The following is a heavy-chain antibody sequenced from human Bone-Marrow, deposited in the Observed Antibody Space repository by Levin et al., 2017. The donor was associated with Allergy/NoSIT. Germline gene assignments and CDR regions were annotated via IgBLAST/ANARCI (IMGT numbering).Heavy chain of an antibody. Sequence: GESLKISCAASGFTARNHHMSWVRQAPGKGLEWVSVIETGGTTYYADSVKGRFTLSRDISKNTLYLQMNSLRAEDTAVYYCARDRSGSFSFDSWGQGTLVTVSS. J-gene: IGHJ4*02. V-gene: IGHV3-53*01. CDR1: GFTARNHH. CDR2: IETGGTT. D-gene: IGHD1-26*01. CDR3: ARDRSGSFSFDS.